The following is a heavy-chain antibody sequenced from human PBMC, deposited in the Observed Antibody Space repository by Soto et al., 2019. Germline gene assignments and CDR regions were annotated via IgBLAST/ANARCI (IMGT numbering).Heavy chain of an antibody. CDR1: NGSFNTHS. D-gene: IGHD1-7*01. Sequence: PSETLSLTCAVYNGSFNTHSWSWIRQPPGKGLEWIGQIYRTGSTNYNPSLKSRVTISLDKSENQFSLKVTSLTAADTAVYYCASRDPGTSVDYWGQGTLVTVSS. J-gene: IGHJ4*02. V-gene: IGHV4-34*01. CDR3: ASRDPGTSVDY. CDR2: IYRTGST.